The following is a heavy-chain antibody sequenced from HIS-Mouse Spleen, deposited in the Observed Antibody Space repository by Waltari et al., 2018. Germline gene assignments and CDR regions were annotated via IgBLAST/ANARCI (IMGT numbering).Heavy chain of an antibody. V-gene: IGHV3-21*01. CDR3: ARKAAAFWFDP. J-gene: IGHJ5*02. CDR1: GFTFSSYS. Sequence: EVQLVESGGGLVKPGGSLRLSCAASGFTFSSYSMHWVRQAPGKGLEWVSSISSSSSYIYYADSVKGRFTISRDNAKNSLYLQMNSLRAEDTAVYYCARKAAAFWFDPWGQGTLVTVSS. CDR2: ISSSSSYI. D-gene: IGHD6-13*01.